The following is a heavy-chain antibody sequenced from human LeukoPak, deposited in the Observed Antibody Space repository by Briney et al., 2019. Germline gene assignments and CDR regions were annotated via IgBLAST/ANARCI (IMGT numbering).Heavy chain of an antibody. D-gene: IGHD2-8*02. Sequence: PGRSLRLSCAAPGFTFSSYAMHWVRQAPGKGLEWVAVISYDGSNKYYADSVKGRFTISRDNSKNTLYLQMNSLRAEDTAVYYCARGKAGRTEFDYWGQGTLVTVSS. CDR2: ISYDGSNK. V-gene: IGHV3-30-3*01. J-gene: IGHJ4*02. CDR3: ARGKAGRTEFDY. CDR1: GFTFSSYA.